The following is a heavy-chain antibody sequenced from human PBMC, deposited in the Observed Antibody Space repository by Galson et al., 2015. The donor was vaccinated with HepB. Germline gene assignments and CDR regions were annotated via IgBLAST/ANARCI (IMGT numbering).Heavy chain of an antibody. CDR1: GYTFTDYH. D-gene: IGHD6-19*01. J-gene: IGHJ4*02. V-gene: IGHV1-69-2*01. CDR2: VDPEDGET. CDR3: ATRGIAVGNHYFDY. Sequence: VKVSCKVSGYTFTDYHMHWVQQAPGKGLEWMGLVDPEDGETIYAEKFQGRVTITADTSTDTAYMELSSLRSEDTAVYYCATRGIAVGNHYFDYWGQGTLVTVSS.